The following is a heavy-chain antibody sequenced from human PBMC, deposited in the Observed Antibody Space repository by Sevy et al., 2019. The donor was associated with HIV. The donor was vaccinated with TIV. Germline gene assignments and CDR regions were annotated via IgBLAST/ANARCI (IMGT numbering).Heavy chain of an antibody. D-gene: IGHD1-26*01. CDR3: ARDPHEIMLSGSYYLY. CDR1: GFIFSYYG. V-gene: IGHV3-33*01. J-gene: IGHJ4*02. CDR2: IWYDGSNT. Sequence: GGSLRLSCAASGFIFSYYGMHWVRQAPGKGLEWVAVIWYDGSNTIYADSVKGRVTISRDNSKNMLYLQMNSLRDEDTAVYYCARDPHEIMLSGSYYLYWGQGTRVTVSS.